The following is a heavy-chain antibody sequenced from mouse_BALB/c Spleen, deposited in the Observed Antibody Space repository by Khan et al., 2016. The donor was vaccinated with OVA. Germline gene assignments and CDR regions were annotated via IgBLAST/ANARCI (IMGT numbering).Heavy chain of an antibody. Sequence: EVELVESGPDLVKPSQSLSLTCTVTGYSITSGYSWHWIRQFPGNKLEWMAYIYFSGSITYNPSLKSRVSITRDTSKNQFFLQLNSVTTEVTATYYCARDGNYMVYWGQGTSVTVSS. D-gene: IGHD2-1*01. CDR3: ARDGNYMVY. CDR2: IYFSGSI. V-gene: IGHV3-1*02. CDR1: GYSITSGYS. J-gene: IGHJ4*01.